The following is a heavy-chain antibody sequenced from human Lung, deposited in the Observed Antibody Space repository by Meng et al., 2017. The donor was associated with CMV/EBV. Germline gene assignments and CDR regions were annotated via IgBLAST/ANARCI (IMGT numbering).Heavy chain of an antibody. J-gene: IGHJ6*01. CDR3: SRDSKISSGSSSDYYCSVMDV. CDR1: GFTFSSYW. V-gene: IGHV3-7*01. CDR2: IKQDGSEE. D-gene: IGHD6-6*01. Sequence: GGSLRLXCAASGFTFSSYWMSWVRQATGKGLEWVANIKQDGSEEYYVDSVEGRITISRDNAKNSLYLQMNSLRAEDAAVYYSSRDSKISSGSSSDYYCSVMDVWGQGNXVNGSS.